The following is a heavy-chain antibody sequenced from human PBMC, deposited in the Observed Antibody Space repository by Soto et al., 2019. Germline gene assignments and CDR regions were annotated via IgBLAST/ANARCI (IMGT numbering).Heavy chain of an antibody. CDR3: ARSIGELLSLDP. Sequence: QVQLQESGPGLVKPSDTLSLTCAVSGYSISSSHWWGWIRQPPGQGLEWIGYIYYTGSTYFNPSLKSRVTLSVDTSKNQFSLELSSVTAVDTAVYYCARSIGELLSLDPWGQGTLVTVSS. J-gene: IGHJ5*02. D-gene: IGHD1-26*01. V-gene: IGHV4-28*01. CDR2: IYYTGST. CDR1: GYSISSSHW.